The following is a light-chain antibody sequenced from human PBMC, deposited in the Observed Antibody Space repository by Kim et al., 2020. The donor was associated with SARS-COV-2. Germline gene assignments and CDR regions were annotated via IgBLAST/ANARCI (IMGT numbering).Light chain of an antibody. CDR3: QQSYITPYT. CDR2: AAS. V-gene: IGKV1-39*01. Sequence: DIQMTQSPSSLSASVGDRVTITCRASRSIGNHLNWYQQRPGKAPNLLIYAASNLQTGVSSRFSGSESGTDFTLSIRNLQPEDSATYYCQQSYITPYTFGQGTKLEI. J-gene: IGKJ2*01. CDR1: RSIGNH.